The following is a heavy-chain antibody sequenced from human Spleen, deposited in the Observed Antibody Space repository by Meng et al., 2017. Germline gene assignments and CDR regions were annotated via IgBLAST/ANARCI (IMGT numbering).Heavy chain of an antibody. V-gene: IGHV4-34*01. CDR3: ARHRPAYYYDSSGYFDY. D-gene: IGHD3-22*01. Sequence: QVQLQQWGAGLLKPSETLSLTCAVYGGSFSNYYWSWIRQPPGKGLEWIGEIHHSGSTNYNPSLKSRVTISVDTSKIQFSLKLSSVTAADTAVYYCARHRPAYYYDSSGYFDYWGQGTLVTVST. CDR2: IHHSGST. J-gene: IGHJ4*02. CDR1: GGSFSNYY.